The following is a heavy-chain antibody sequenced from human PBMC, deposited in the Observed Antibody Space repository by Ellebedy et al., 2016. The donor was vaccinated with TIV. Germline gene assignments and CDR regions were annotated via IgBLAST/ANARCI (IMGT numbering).Heavy chain of an antibody. V-gene: IGHV4-34*01. CDR1: GGSFSGYY. CDR2: INHSGST. J-gene: IGHJ4*02. Sequence: SETLSLTXAVYGGSFSGYYWSWIRQPPGKGLEWIGEINHSGSTNYNPSLKSRVTISVDTSKNQFSLKLSSVTAADTAVYYCARYDHYCSSTSCPTRDYFDYWGQGTLVTVSS. CDR3: ARYDHYCSSTSCPTRDYFDY. D-gene: IGHD2-2*01.